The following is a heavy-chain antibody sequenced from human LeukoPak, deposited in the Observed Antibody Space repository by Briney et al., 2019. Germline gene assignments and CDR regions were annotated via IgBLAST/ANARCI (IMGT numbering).Heavy chain of an antibody. CDR3: ARSVVVVTNWFDP. J-gene: IGHJ5*02. Sequence: PSETLSLTCTVLGGSISSSSNYWGWIRQPPGKGLEWIGSIYYSGSTYYNPSLKSRVTISVDTSKNQFSLKLSSVTAADTAVYYCARSVVVVTNWFDPWGQGTLVTVSS. CDR2: IYYSGST. CDR1: GGSISSSSNY. D-gene: IGHD3-22*01. V-gene: IGHV4-39*01.